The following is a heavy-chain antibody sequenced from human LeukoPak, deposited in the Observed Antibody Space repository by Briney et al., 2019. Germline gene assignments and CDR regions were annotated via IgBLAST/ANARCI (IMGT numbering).Heavy chain of an antibody. V-gene: IGHV4-61*02. J-gene: IGHJ3*02. CDR1: GGSISSGSYY. CDR3: ARAPMRQLWPSDAFDI. D-gene: IGHD5-18*01. CDR2: IYTSGST. Sequence: PSETLSLTCTVSGGSISSGSYYWSWIRQPAGKGLEWIGRIYTSGSTNYNPSLKSRVTISVDTSKNQFSLKLSSVTAADTAVYYCARAPMRQLWPSDAFDIWGQGTMVTVSS.